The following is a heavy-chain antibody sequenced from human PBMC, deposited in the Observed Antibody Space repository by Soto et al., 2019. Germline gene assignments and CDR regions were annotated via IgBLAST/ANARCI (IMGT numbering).Heavy chain of an antibody. V-gene: IGHV4-31*03. D-gene: IGHD2-2*01. Sequence: SETLSLTCTVSGGSISSGGYYWSWIRQHPGKGPEWIGYIYYSGSTYYNPSLKSRVTISVDTSKNQFSLKLSSVTAADTAVYYCARDRGEGVPAADDAFDIWGQGTMVTVSS. CDR3: ARDRGEGVPAADDAFDI. CDR2: IYYSGST. CDR1: GGSISSGGYY. J-gene: IGHJ3*02.